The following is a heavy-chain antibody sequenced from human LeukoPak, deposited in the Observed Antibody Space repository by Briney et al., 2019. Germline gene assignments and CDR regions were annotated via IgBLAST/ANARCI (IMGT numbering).Heavy chain of an antibody. CDR3: ARDRGYSYGNWFDP. CDR1: GYTFTSYD. D-gene: IGHD5-18*01. CDR2: MNPNSGNT. J-gene: IGHJ5*02. V-gene: IGHV1-8*03. Sequence: GASVKVSCKASGYTFTSYDINWVRQATGQGLEWMGWMNPNSGNTGYAQKFQGRVTITRNTSISTAYMELSSLRSEDTAVYYCARDRGYSYGNWFDPWGQGTLVTVSS.